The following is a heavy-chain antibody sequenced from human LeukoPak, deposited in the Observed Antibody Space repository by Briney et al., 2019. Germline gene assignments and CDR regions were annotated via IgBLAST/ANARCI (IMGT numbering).Heavy chain of an antibody. Sequence: SETLSLTCAVYGGSFSGYYWSWIRQPPGKGLEWIGEINHSGSTNYNPSLKSRVTISVDTSKNQFSLKLSSVTAADTAVYYCARALRGAAAGNFYFDSWGQGTLVTVSS. CDR3: ARALRGAAAGNFYFDS. D-gene: IGHD6-13*01. J-gene: IGHJ4*02. CDR1: GGSFSGYY. V-gene: IGHV4-34*01. CDR2: INHSGST.